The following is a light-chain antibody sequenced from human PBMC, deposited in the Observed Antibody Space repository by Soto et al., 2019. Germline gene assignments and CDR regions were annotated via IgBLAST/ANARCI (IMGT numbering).Light chain of an antibody. CDR3: QHRVNWTTHT. J-gene: IGKJ4*01. Sequence: EIVLTQSPATLSLSPGERATLSCRASQSLNIYLAWYQQKPGQAPRLLIYDASNRATGIPARFSGSESGTDFTLTISSVEPDDSAVYYCQHRVNWTTHTIGGGTKVEIK. V-gene: IGKV3-11*01. CDR1: QSLNIY. CDR2: DAS.